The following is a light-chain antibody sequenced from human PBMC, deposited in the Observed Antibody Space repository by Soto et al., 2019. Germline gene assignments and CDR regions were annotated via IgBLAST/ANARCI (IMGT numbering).Light chain of an antibody. CDR2: GNN. CDR3: HSYDSRLNCYV. J-gene: IGLJ1*01. CDR1: RSNIGSNA. Sequence: QSVLTQPPSVSEAPRQRVTISCSGSRSNIGSNAVNWYQQLPGQAPKLLIHGNNNRPSGVPDRFSGSKSDTSASLAITGLQADDEADYYCHSYDSRLNCYVFGTGTKLTVL. V-gene: IGLV1-40*01.